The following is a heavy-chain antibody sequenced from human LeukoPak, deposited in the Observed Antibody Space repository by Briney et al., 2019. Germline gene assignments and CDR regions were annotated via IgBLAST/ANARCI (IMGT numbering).Heavy chain of an antibody. V-gene: IGHV3-66*01. Sequence: GGSLRLSCAASGFAIRSNYMSWVRQSPGKGLEWVSIIYNGGNTYYADSVKGRFTISRDNSKNTLYLQMNSLRAEDTAVYYCARDSYSKYWGQGTLVTVSS. J-gene: IGHJ4*02. CDR1: GFAIRSNY. D-gene: IGHD2-15*01. CDR3: ARDSYSKY. CDR2: IYNGGNT.